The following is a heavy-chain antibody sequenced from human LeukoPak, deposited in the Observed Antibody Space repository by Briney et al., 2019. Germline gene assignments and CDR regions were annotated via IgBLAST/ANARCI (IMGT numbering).Heavy chain of an antibody. CDR2: IWYAGNDK. J-gene: IGHJ4*02. CDR3: AKAKIFKDGWYDIDH. Sequence: GGSLRLSRAPCGFSYSSFGMHWVRQALAKGLEWVGVIWYAGNDKYYADTEKGRFTICRDNSKDTVYQQMNSLRAEDTAVYYCAKAKIFKDGWYDIDHWGQGTQLIVSS. CDR1: GFSYSSFG. D-gene: IGHD6-19*01. V-gene: IGHV3-33*03.